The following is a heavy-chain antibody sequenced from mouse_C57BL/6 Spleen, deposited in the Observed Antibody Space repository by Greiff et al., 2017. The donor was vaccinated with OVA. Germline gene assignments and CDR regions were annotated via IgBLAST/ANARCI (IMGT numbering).Heavy chain of an antibody. Sequence: EVQLVESGGGLVQPKGSLKLSCAASGFTFTTYAMHWVRQAPGKGLEWVARIRSKSSNYATYYADSVKDRFTISRDDSQSRLYQQMNNRRTDDTARYYCVREEGFYDDYAMDYWGQGTSVTVSS. CDR1: GFTFTTYA. CDR3: VREEGFYDDYAMDY. J-gene: IGHJ4*01. D-gene: IGHD2-12*01. CDR2: IRSKSSNYAT. V-gene: IGHV10-3*01.